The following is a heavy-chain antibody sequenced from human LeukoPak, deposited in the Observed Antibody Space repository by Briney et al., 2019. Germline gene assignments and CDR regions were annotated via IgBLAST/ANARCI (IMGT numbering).Heavy chain of an antibody. D-gene: IGHD3-10*01. CDR1: GGSFSGYY. V-gene: IGHV4-34*01. Sequence: SETLSLTCAVCGGSFSGYYWSWIRQPPGKGLEWIGEVNHSGSTNYNPSLKSRVTISVDTSKNQFSLKLSSVTAADTAVYYCARSEPAWITMVRGDPRGWFDPWGQGTLVTVSS. J-gene: IGHJ5*02. CDR3: ARSEPAWITMVRGDPRGWFDP. CDR2: VNHSGST.